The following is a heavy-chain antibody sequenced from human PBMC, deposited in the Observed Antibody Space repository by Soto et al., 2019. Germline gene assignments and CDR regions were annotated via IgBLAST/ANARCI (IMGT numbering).Heavy chain of an antibody. J-gene: IGHJ4*02. Sequence: GGSLRLSCAASGFTFSSYAMSWVRQAPGKGLEWVSAISGSGGSTYYADSVKGRFTISRDNSKNTLYLQMNSLRAEDTALYYCAKDLRVGYSGYELDYWGQGTLVTVSS. CDR1: GFTFSSYA. V-gene: IGHV3-23*01. CDR2: ISGSGGST. D-gene: IGHD5-12*01. CDR3: AKDLRVGYSGYELDY.